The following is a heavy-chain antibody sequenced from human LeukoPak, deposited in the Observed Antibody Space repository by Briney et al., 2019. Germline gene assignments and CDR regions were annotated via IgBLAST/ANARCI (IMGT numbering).Heavy chain of an antibody. J-gene: IGHJ4*02. CDR2: IYTSGNT. CDR3: ARGGGNSFPFDY. D-gene: IGHD4-23*01. V-gene: IGHV4-38-2*01. Sequence: SETLSLTCAVSGYSISSGYYWGWIRQSPGKGLEWIGRIYTSGNTNYNPSLKSRVTILVDTSRNQFSLKLSSVTAADTAVYYCARGGGNSFPFDYWGQGTLVTVSS. CDR1: GYSISSGYY.